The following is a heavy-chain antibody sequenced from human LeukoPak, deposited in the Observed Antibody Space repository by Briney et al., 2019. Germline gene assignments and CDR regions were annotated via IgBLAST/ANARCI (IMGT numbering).Heavy chain of an antibody. CDR3: ARVRSWGYYDFWSGPRHYYYYYMDV. CDR2: IIPIFGTA. V-gene: IGHV1-69*13. J-gene: IGHJ6*03. Sequence: SVKVSCKASGGTFSSYAISWVRQAPGQGLEWMGGIIPIFGTANYAQKFQGRVTITADESTSTAYMELSSLRSEDTAVYYCARVRSWGYYDFWSGPRHYYYYYMDVWGKGTTVIVSS. CDR1: GGTFSSYA. D-gene: IGHD3-3*01.